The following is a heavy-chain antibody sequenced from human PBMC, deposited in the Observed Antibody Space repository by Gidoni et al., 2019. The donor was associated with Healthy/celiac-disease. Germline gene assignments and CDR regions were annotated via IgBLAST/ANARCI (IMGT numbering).Heavy chain of an antibody. CDR1: GFSLSNARMG. CDR2: IFSNDEK. V-gene: IGHV2-26*01. D-gene: IGHD3-16*02. CDR3: ARIRGFGGVIVRTRHVYFDY. Sequence: QVTLKESGPVLVKPTETLTLTCTVSGFSLSNARMGVSWLRQTPGKALEWLAHIFSNDEKSYSTSLKSRLTISKDTSKSQVVLTMTNMDPVDTATYYCARIRGFGGVIVRTRHVYFDYWGQGTLVTVSS. J-gene: IGHJ4*02.